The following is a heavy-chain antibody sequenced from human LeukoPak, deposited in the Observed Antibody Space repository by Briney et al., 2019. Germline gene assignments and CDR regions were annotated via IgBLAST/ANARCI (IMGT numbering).Heavy chain of an antibody. CDR1: GGSISSSGYY. J-gene: IGHJ4*02. V-gene: IGHV4-39*07. CDR2: IYYSGST. Sequence: PSETLSLTCTVSGGSISSSGYYWGWIRQPPGKGLEWIGSIYYSGSTNYNPSLKSRVTISVDTSKNQFSLKLSSVTAADTAVYYCARSDHSNFDYWGQGTLVTVSS. CDR3: ARSDHSNFDY. D-gene: IGHD4-11*01.